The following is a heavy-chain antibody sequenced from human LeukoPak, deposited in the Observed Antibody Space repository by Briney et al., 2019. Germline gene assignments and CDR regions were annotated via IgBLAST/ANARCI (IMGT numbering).Heavy chain of an antibody. CDR1: GFTFTSYA. J-gene: IGHJ4*02. Sequence: GGSLRLSCAASGFTFTSYAMSWVRQAPGKGLEWVSVISGSGTSTSYADSVKGRFTISRDNSKNTLYVQMNSLRAEDTAVYYCVRPRGIAAAGIFGAFDYWGQGILVTVSS. CDR2: ISGSGTST. V-gene: IGHV3-23*01. CDR3: VRPRGIAAAGIFGAFDY. D-gene: IGHD6-13*01.